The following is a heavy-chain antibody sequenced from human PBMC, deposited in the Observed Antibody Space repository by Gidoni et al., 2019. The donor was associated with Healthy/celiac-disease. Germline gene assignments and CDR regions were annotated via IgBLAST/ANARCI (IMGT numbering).Heavy chain of an antibody. V-gene: IGHV3-74*01. D-gene: IGHD6-6*01. J-gene: IGHJ4*02. Sequence: EVQMVESGGGLVQPGGSLRLSCAAAGCTFSSYWMHWVRQAPGTGLVWVSRLYRDWSSPSYADSVKGRFPISRDTAKNTLYLQMNSLRAEDTAVYYCARDGPSQYSSSSEVADYWVQGTLVTVSS. CDR3: ARDGPSQYSSSSEVADY. CDR2: LYRDWSSP. CDR1: GCTFSSYW.